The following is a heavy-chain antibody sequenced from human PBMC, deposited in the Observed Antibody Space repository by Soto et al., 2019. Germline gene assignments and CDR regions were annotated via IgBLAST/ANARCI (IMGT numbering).Heavy chain of an antibody. V-gene: IGHV4-30-4*01. J-gene: IGHJ4*02. D-gene: IGHD3-22*01. CDR3: ARARARYNYDGSGYLFYFDY. CDR2: IYANGGT. CDR1: GGSISSGDCY. Sequence: SETLSLTCTVSGGSISSGDCYWNWVRQPPGKGLEWIGYIYANGGTDYNASLKSRLTISQDTSRNKFSLRLNSVTAADTGVYYCARARARYNYDGSGYLFYFDYWGQGTLVTVSS.